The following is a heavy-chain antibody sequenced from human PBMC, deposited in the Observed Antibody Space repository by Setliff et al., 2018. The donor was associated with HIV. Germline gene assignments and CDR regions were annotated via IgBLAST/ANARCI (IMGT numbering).Heavy chain of an antibody. D-gene: IGHD6-13*01. Sequence: SETLSLTCTASGGSISPYYWSWIRQPPGKGLEWIGFVYNTGTTSSNPSLKSRVTTSVDTSKNQFSLKLSSVTAADTAIYYCATGTAATGTGVGYWGQGTLVTV. J-gene: IGHJ4*02. CDR2: VYNTGTT. CDR3: ATGTAATGTGVGY. CDR1: GGSISPYY. V-gene: IGHV4-4*08.